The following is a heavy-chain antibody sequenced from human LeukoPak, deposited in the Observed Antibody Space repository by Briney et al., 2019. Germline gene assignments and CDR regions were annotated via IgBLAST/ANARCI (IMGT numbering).Heavy chain of an antibody. J-gene: IGHJ4*02. CDR2: IYYSGST. CDR3: ARAVSGRFDH. Sequence: SETLSLTCTVSGGSMSPYHWGWIRQPPGKGLEWTGYIYYSGSTNYNPSLNSRVTISVDTSKDQFSLRLSSVTAADTAIYYCARAVSGRFDHWGQGTLVTVSS. D-gene: IGHD6-19*01. CDR1: GGSMSPYH. V-gene: IGHV4-59*08.